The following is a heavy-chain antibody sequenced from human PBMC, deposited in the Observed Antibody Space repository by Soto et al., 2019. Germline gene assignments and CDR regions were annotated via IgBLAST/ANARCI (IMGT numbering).Heavy chain of an antibody. CDR3: ARDGGYSGYDPSPLNY. V-gene: IGHV1-69*13. D-gene: IGHD5-12*01. J-gene: IGHJ4*02. Sequence: SVKVSCKASGGTFSSYAIRWVRQAPGHGLEWMGGIIPIFGTASYAQKFPGRVTITADESTSTAYMELSSLRSEDTAVYYCARDGGYSGYDPSPLNYWGQGTLVTVSS. CDR2: IIPIFGTA. CDR1: GGTFSSYA.